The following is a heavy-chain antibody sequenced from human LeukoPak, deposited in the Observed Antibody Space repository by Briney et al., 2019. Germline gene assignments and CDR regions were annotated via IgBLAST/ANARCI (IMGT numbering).Heavy chain of an antibody. CDR3: ARALRFGSSGYDY. Sequence: ASVKVSCKASGYTFTGYYMHWVRQAPGQGLEWMGGIIPIFGTANYAQKFQGRVTITADKSTSTAYMELSSLRSEDTAVYYCARALRFGSSGYDYWGQGTLVTVSS. J-gene: IGHJ4*02. V-gene: IGHV1-69*06. D-gene: IGHD3-22*01. CDR2: IIPIFGTA. CDR1: GYTFTGYY.